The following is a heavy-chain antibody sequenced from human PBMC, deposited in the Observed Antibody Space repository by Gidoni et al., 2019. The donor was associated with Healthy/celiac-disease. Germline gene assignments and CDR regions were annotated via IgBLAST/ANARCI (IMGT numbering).Heavy chain of an antibody. D-gene: IGHD4-17*01. CDR2: ISAYNGNT. J-gene: IGHJ4*02. Sequence: QVQLVQSGAEVKQPGALVKVSCKASGSTFTSYGISWVRQAPGQGLEWMGWISAYNGNTNDAQKLQGRVTMTTDTSTSTVYMELRTLRSDDTAVYYCARESLYYGDHLPFDYWGQGTLVTVSS. V-gene: IGHV1-18*01. CDR3: ARESLYYGDHLPFDY. CDR1: GSTFTSYG.